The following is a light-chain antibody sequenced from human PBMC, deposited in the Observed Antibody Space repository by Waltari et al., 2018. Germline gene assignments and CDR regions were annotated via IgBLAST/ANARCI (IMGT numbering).Light chain of an antibody. CDR3: QHYVRLPVT. CDR2: GAS. Sequence: EIVLTQSPGTLSLSPGARPTLSCWASQSVGGTLAWYQQKPGQAPRLLIYGASSRATGIPDRFSGSGSGTVFSLSISSLEPEDFAVYYCQHYVRLPVTFGQGTKVEIK. J-gene: IGKJ1*01. V-gene: IGKV3-20*01. CDR1: QSVGGT.